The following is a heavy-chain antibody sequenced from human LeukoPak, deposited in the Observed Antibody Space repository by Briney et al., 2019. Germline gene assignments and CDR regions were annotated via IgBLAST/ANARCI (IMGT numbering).Heavy chain of an antibody. CDR2: ISYDGSNK. Sequence: GGSLRLSCAASGFTFSSYAMHWVRQAPGKGLEWVAVISYDGSNKYYADSVKGRFIISRDNAKNTLFLQMSSLRAEDTAVYYCVTGEEGGVGLYWGQGTLVIVSS. J-gene: IGHJ4*02. V-gene: IGHV3-30*04. CDR3: VTGEEGGVGLY. CDR1: GFTFSSYA. D-gene: IGHD2-8*02.